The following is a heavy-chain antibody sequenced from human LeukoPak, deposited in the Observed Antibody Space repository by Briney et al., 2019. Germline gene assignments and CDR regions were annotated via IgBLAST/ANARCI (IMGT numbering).Heavy chain of an antibody. V-gene: IGHV3-53*05. J-gene: IGHJ6*02. CDR3: AKDHGLGIAAPYGMDV. Sequence: GGSLGLSCAASGLTVSTNYMSWVRQAPGKGLEWVSVLYGDGSAFYAESVQGRFTISRDSSKNTLYLQMNSLRAEDTSVYYCAKDHGLGIAAPYGMDVWGQGTTVTVSS. D-gene: IGHD6-13*01. CDR1: GLTVSTNY. CDR2: LYGDGSA.